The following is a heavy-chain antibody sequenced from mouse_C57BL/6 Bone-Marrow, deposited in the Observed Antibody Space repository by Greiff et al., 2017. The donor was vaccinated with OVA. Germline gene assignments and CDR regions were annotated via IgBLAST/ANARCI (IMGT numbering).Heavy chain of an antibody. Sequence: EVQLQQSGPELVKPGASVKIPCKASGYTFTDYNMDWVKQSHGKSLEWIGDINTNNGGTIYNQKFKGKATLTVDKASSTPYMELRSLTSEDTAVYYCARSALMVTTPFYYWGQGTTLTVSS. CDR1: GYTFTDYN. CDR2: INTNNGGT. D-gene: IGHD2-2*01. CDR3: ARSALMVTTPFYY. V-gene: IGHV1-18*01. J-gene: IGHJ2*01.